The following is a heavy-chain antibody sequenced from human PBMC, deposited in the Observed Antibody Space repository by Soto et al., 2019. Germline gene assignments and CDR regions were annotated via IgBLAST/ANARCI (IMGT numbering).Heavy chain of an antibody. V-gene: IGHV5-51*01. CDR3: AGQLSHICDS. D-gene: IGHD3-3*02. Sequence: GESLKISCKGVGYKFGSAWIGWVRQMPGKGLEWMGIIKPGTSDIRYSPSCRGHVTISADEAVSTAYLQWSSLKASDTAMYYCAGQLSHICDSWGQGTLVTVSS. J-gene: IGHJ4*02. CDR2: IKPGTSDI. CDR1: GYKFGSAW.